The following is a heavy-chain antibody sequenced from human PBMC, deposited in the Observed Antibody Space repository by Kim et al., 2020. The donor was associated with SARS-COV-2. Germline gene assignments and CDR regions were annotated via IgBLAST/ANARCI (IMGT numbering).Heavy chain of an antibody. V-gene: IGHV1-18*01. D-gene: IGHD3-3*01. CDR3: ARCSNFGVVTIPDYYYYYMDV. J-gene: IGHJ6*03. Sequence: ASVKVSCKASGYTFTSYGISWVRQAPGQGLEWMGWISAYNGNTNYAQKLQGRVTMTTDTSTSTAYMELRSLRSDDTAVYYCARCSNFGVVTIPDYYYYYMDVWGKGTTVTVSS. CDR1: GYTFTSYG. CDR2: ISAYNGNT.